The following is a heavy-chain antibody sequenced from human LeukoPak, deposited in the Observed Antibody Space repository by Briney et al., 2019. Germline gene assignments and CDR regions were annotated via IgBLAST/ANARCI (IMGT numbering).Heavy chain of an antibody. D-gene: IGHD3-10*01. CDR3: ARGRGVSSEGFDP. CDR2: INHSGST. CDR1: GGSFSGYY. Sequence: SETLSLTCAVYGGSFSGYYWSWIRQPPGKGVEWIGEINHSGSTNYNPSLKSRVTISVDTSKNQFSLKLSSVTAADTAVYYCARGRGVSSEGFDPWGQGTLVTVSS. V-gene: IGHV4-34*01. J-gene: IGHJ5*02.